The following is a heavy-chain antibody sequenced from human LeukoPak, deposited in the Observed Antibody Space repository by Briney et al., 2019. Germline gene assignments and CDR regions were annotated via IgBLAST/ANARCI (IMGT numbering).Heavy chain of an antibody. D-gene: IGHD3-9*01. J-gene: IGHJ5*02. V-gene: IGHV4-39*01. CDR2: IYYSGST. CDR3: ALAVLRYFDWLSNWFDP. CDR1: GGSISSSSYY. Sequence: SETLSLTCTVSGGSISSSSYYWGWIRQPPGKGLEWIGSIYYSGSTYYNPSLKSRVTISVDTSKNQFSPKLSSVTAADTAVYYCALAVLRYFDWLSNWFDPWGQGTLVTVSS.